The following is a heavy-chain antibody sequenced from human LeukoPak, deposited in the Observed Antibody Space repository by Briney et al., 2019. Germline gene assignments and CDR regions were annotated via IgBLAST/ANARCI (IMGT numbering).Heavy chain of an antibody. CDR1: SYTFTSYG. D-gene: IGHD7-27*01. V-gene: IGHV1-18*01. CDR2: ISAYNGNT. CDR3: ARTWGPDYCYYGMDV. Sequence: GASVKVSCKTSSYTFTSYGISWVRQAPGQGLEWMGWISAYNGNTNYAQKFQGRVTMTTDTSTSTAYMELRSLRSDDTAVYYCARTWGPDYCYYGMDVWGQGTTVTVSS. J-gene: IGHJ6*02.